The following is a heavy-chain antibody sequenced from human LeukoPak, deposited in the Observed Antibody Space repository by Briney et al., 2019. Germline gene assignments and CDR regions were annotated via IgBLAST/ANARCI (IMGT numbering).Heavy chain of an antibody. Sequence: ASVKVSCKASGYTFTGYYMHWVRQAPGQGLEWRGWINPNSGGTNYAQKFQGGVTMTRDTSISTAYMERSRLRSDDTAVYYCARVAQDGYNFGYFDYWGQGTLVTVSS. D-gene: IGHD5-24*01. CDR2: INPNSGGT. J-gene: IGHJ4*02. CDR3: ARVAQDGYNFGYFDY. V-gene: IGHV1-2*02. CDR1: GYTFTGYY.